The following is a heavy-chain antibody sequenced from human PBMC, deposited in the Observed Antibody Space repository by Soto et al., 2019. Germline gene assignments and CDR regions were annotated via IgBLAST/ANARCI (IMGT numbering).Heavy chain of an antibody. V-gene: IGHV3-13*01. CDR1: GFTFSGFD. D-gene: IGHD6-13*01. Sequence: GGSLRLSCEASGFTFSGFDMHWVRQPTGKGLEWFSSIGTAGYTYYAVSVKGRFTISRDNAKNSLSLQMNSLRAGDMAVYFCAKSQEIGTHFFDSWGQGTQVTVSS. J-gene: IGHJ4*02. CDR2: IGTAGYT. CDR3: AKSQEIGTHFFDS.